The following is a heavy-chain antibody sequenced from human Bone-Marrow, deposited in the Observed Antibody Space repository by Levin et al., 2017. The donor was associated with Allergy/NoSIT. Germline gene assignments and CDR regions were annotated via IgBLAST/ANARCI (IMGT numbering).Heavy chain of an antibody. CDR1: GILFSSYD. J-gene: IGHJ6*02. V-gene: IGHV3-21*01. Sequence: GESLKISCAASGILFSSYDMNWVRQAPGKGLEWVSSISAGGNYIYYADSVKGRFTISRDNAKNLFFLQMNSLRAEDTAVYYCASWAMYHYDRSAFDYFYYAMDVWGQGTTVTVSS. CDR3: ASWAMYHYDRSAFDYFYYAMDV. D-gene: IGHD3-22*01. CDR2: ISAGGNYI.